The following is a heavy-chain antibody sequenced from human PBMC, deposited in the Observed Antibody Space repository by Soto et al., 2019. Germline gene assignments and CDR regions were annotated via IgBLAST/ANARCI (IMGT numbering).Heavy chain of an antibody. D-gene: IGHD2-2*02. J-gene: IGHJ6*02. CDR1: VGFLSRGGYY. Sequence: SETLSLTSTVSVGFLSRGGYYWIWSCQHPGKGLDSIGYIYYSGSTYYNPSLKSRVTISVDTSKNQFSLKLSSVTAADTAVYYCARDPQQIVHCSSTSCYNYGMDVWGQGTTVTVSS. CDR2: IYYSGST. CDR3: ARDPQQIVHCSSTSCYNYGMDV. V-gene: IGHV4-31*03.